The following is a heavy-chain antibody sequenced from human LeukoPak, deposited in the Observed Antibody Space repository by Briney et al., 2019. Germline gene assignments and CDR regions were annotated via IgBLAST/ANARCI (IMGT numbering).Heavy chain of an antibody. CDR3: ARDVAGATGY. CDR2: ISSSSSTI. CDR1: GFTFSSYS. V-gene: IGHV3-48*01. D-gene: IGHD1-26*01. Sequence: GGSLRLSCAASGFTFSSYSMNWVRQAPGKGLEWVSYISSSSSTIHYADSVKGRFTISRDNAKNSLYLQMNSLRAEDTAVYYCARDVAGATGYWGQGTLVTVSS. J-gene: IGHJ4*02.